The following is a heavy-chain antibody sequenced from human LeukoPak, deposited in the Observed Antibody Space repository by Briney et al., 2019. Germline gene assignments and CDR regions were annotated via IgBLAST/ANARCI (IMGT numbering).Heavy chain of an antibody. V-gene: IGHV1-3*01. CDR2: INAGNGNT. CDR1: GYTFTSYA. Sequence: ASVKVSCKASGYTFTSYAMHWVRQAPGQRLEWMGWINAGNGNTKYSQQFQGRVTITRDTSASTAYMELSSLRSEDTAVYYCARVTGMVLFDYWGQGTLVTVSS. D-gene: IGHD3-10*01. CDR3: ARVTGMVLFDY. J-gene: IGHJ4*02.